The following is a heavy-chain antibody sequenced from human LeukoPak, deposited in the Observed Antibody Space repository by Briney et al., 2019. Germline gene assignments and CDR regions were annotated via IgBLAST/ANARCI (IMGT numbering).Heavy chain of an antibody. Sequence: SETLSLTCTVSGGSISSSSCYWGWIRQPPGKGLEWIGSIYYSGSTYYNPSLKSRVTISVDTSKNQFSLKLSSVTAADTAVYYCARVSRAAGTSVDYWGQGTLVTVSS. CDR3: ARVSRAAGTSVDY. V-gene: IGHV4-39*07. CDR2: IYYSGST. CDR1: GGSISSSSCY. D-gene: IGHD6-13*01. J-gene: IGHJ4*02.